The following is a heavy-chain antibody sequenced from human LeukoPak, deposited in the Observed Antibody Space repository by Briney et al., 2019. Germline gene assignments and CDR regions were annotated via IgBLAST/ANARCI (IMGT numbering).Heavy chain of an antibody. CDR1: GGSISSYY. V-gene: IGHV4-4*07. D-gene: IGHD3-16*02. CDR3: ERDERVTFGGVIVFAFDY. CDR2: IYTSGSA. Sequence: PSETLSLTCTVSGGSISSYYWSWIRQAAGKGLEWIGRIYTSGSANYNPSVKSRVTTSVDTSKNQSSLTLSSVTAAGTDVYYCERDERVTFGGVIVFAFDYWGQGTLVTVSS. J-gene: IGHJ4*02.